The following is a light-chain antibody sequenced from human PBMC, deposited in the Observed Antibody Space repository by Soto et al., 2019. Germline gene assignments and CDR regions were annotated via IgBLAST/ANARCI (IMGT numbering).Light chain of an antibody. CDR3: QVWDSSSDHVV. Sequence: SYELTQAPSASVAPGQTATITCGGSHIGSKSVHWYQQKPGQAPVVVIYDDFDRPSEIPERFSGSNSGNTATLTISRVETGDEADYYCQVWDSSSDHVVFGGGTKVTVL. V-gene: IGLV3-21*02. CDR2: DDF. CDR1: HIGSKS. J-gene: IGLJ2*01.